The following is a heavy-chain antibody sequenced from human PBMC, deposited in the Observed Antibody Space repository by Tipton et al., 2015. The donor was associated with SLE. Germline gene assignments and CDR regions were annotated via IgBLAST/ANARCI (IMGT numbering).Heavy chain of an antibody. D-gene: IGHD4-17*01. CDR1: GDSITNTNYY. Sequence: TLSLTCTVSGDSITNTNYYWDWIRQPPGKGLEWIASIHYSGSTYYHPSLKSRATMSVDTSKNQFSLKLTSVTAADTAVYYCARAKGYGDYHYYYAMDVWGQGTTVTVSS. J-gene: IGHJ6*02. V-gene: IGHV4-39*07. CDR3: ARAKGYGDYHYYYAMDV. CDR2: IHYSGST.